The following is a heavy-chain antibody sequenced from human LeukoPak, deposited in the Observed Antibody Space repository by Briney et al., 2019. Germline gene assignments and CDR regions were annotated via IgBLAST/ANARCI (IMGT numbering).Heavy chain of an antibody. D-gene: IGHD6-19*01. V-gene: IGHV3-30*18. CDR3: AKVPTGTVAGGPRRKYYFDY. CDR1: GFTFSSYG. J-gene: IGHJ4*02. CDR2: ISYDGSNK. Sequence: GGSLRLSCAASGFTFSSYGMHWVRQAPGKGLEWVAVISYDGSNKYYADSVKVRFTISRDNSKHTLYLQMNSLRAEDTAVYYCAKVPTGTVAGGPRRKYYFDYWGQGTLVTVSS.